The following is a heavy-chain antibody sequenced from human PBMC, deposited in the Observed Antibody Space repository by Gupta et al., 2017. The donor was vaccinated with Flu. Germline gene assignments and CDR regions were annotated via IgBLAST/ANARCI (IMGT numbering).Heavy chain of an antibody. CDR1: GFHFGSLA. CDR2: ISGIGGST. V-gene: IGHV3-23*01. Sequence: EVQLLESGGGLVQPGGSLRLCCAASGFHFGSLALSWVRPASGKGLGWVSTISGIGGSTYYPDSVKGRFTIARDNSKNTLFLQMNSLRAEDTAVYYCAKDALVGYYYDSSGLDYWGQGTLVTVAS. D-gene: IGHD3-22*01. CDR3: AKDALVGYYYDSSGLDY. J-gene: IGHJ4*02.